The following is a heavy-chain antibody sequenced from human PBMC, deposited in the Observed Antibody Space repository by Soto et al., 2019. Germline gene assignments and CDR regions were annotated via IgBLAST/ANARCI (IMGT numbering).Heavy chain of an antibody. CDR1: GYTFTSYG. CDR2: ISAYNGNT. V-gene: IGHV1-18*01. D-gene: IGHD3-10*01. J-gene: IGHJ6*02. Sequence: ASVKVSCKASGYTFTSYGISWVRQAPGQGLEWMGWISAYNGNTNYAQKLQGRVTMTTDTSTSTAYMELRSLRSDDTAVYYCAREGYYGSGSYSRFDYYYGMDVWGQGTTVTVSS. CDR3: AREGYYGSGSYSRFDYYYGMDV.